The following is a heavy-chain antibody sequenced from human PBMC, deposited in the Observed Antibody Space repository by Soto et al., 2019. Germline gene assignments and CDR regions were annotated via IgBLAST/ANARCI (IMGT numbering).Heavy chain of an antibody. V-gene: IGHV3-30-3*01. CDR2: ISYDGSNK. D-gene: IGHD2-15*01. CDR3: ARDPPDCSGGSCGY. CDR1: GFTFSSYA. J-gene: IGHJ4*02. Sequence: QVQLVESGGGVVQPGRSLRLSCAASGFTFSSYAMHWVRQAPGKGLEWVAVISYDGSNKYYADSVKGRFTISRDNSKNTLYLQMNSLRAEDTAVYYCARDPPDCSGGSCGYWGQGTLVTVSS.